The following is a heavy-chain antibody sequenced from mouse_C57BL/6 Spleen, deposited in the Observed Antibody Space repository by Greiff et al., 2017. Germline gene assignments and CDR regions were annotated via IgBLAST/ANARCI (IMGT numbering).Heavy chain of an antibody. D-gene: IGHD2-1*01. J-gene: IGHJ4*01. Sequence: EVKLMESGPGLVKPSQSLSLTCSVTGYSITSGYYCNWIRQFPGNKLEWMGYIGYDGSNNYNPSLKNRISITRDTSKNQFFLKLNSVTTEDTATYYCARDQIYYGNYYAMDYWGQGTSVTVSS. CDR1: GYSITSGYY. V-gene: IGHV3-6*01. CDR2: IGYDGSN. CDR3: ARDQIYYGNYYAMDY.